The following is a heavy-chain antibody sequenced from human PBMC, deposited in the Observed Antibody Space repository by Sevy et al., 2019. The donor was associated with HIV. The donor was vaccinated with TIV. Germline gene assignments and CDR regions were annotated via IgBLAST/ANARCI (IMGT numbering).Heavy chain of an antibody. CDR3: AHRPKSRYFDY. Sequence: SGPTLVNPTQTLTLTCTFSGFSLSTSGVGVGWIRQPPGKALEWLALIYWDDDKRYTPSPKSRLTITKDTSKNQVVLTMTNMDPVDTATYFCAHRPKSRYFDYWGQGTLVTVSS. CDR2: IYWDDDK. CDR1: GFSLSTSGVG. J-gene: IGHJ4*02. V-gene: IGHV2-5*02.